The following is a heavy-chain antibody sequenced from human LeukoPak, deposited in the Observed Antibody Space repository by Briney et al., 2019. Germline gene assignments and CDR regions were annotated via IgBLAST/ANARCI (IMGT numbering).Heavy chain of an antibody. CDR3: ARVATEAVAVARVDY. Sequence: EASVKVSCKASGYTFTSYGISWVRQAPGQGLEWMGWINPNSGGTNYAQKFQGRVTMTRDTSISTAYMELSRLRSDDTAVYYCARVATEAVAVARVDYWGQGTLVTVSS. CDR2: INPNSGGT. CDR1: GYTFTSYG. V-gene: IGHV1-2*02. D-gene: IGHD6-19*01. J-gene: IGHJ4*02.